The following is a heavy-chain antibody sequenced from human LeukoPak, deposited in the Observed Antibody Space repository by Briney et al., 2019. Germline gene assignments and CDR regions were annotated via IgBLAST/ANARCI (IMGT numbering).Heavy chain of an antibody. V-gene: IGHV4-59*08. CDR1: GGSISSYY. CDR2: IYYSGST. D-gene: IGHD4-23*01. Sequence: SETLSLTCTVSGGSISSYYGSGIGQPPGKGREGRGYIYYSGSTNYIPSLKSRLPISVDTSKNQFSLKLSSVTAADTAVYYCARRETTVVNVRALDAFDIWGQGTMVTVSS. CDR3: ARRETTVVNVRALDAFDI. J-gene: IGHJ3*02.